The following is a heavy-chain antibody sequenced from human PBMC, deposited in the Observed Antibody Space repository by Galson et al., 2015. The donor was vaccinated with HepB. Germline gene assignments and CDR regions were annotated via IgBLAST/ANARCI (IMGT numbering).Heavy chain of an antibody. CDR3: ARAPVVVTGGY. CDR1: GFTVSSNY. Sequence: SLRLSCAASGFTVSSNYMSWVRQAPGKGLEWVSVIYSGGSKYYADSVKGRFTISRDNSKNTLYLQMNSLRAEDTAVYYCARAPVVVTGGYWGQGTLVTVSS. V-gene: IGHV3-66*02. D-gene: IGHD2-15*01. CDR2: IYSGGSK. J-gene: IGHJ4*02.